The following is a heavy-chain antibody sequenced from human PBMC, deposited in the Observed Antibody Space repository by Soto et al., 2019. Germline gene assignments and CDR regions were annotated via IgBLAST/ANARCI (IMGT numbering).Heavy chain of an antibody. D-gene: IGHD3-9*01. V-gene: IGHV4-34*01. CDR3: ARLEGLATISYYFDF. J-gene: IGHJ4*02. Sequence: SETLSLTCAVYGGSFSGYYWSWIRQPPGKGLEWIGEINHSGSTNYNPSLKSRVTISVDTSKNQFSLKLSSVTAADTAVYFCARLEGLATISYYFDFWGQGALVTVSS. CDR1: GGSFSGYY. CDR2: INHSGST.